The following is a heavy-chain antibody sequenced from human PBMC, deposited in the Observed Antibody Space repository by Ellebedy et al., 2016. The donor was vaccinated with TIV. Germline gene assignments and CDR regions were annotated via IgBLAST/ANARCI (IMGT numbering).Heavy chain of an antibody. D-gene: IGHD3-22*01. CDR3: TRENSAYSPFGY. V-gene: IGHV4-59*13. CDR1: SGSMSSYY. CDR2: IFYRGST. Sequence: SETLSLTXTVSSGSMSSYYWSWIRQSPGKGLEWIGYIFYRGSTTYNPSLKSRVSISIDTSKTQFSLNLSSVTAADTAVYYCTRENSAYSPFGYWGQGTLVTVSS. J-gene: IGHJ4*02.